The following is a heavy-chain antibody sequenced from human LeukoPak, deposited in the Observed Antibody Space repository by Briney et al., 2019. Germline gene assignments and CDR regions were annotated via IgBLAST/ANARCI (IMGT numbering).Heavy chain of an antibody. Sequence: SQTLSLTCTVSGGSISSGSYYWSWIRQPAGKGLEWIGRIYSSGSTNYNPSLKSRVSISVDTSKNQFSLKLSSVTAADTAVYYCARDLLLWFGELHSYYYYGMDVWGQGTTVTVSS. CDR1: GGSISSGSYY. CDR2: IYSSGST. D-gene: IGHD3-10*01. CDR3: ARDLLLWFGELHSYYYYGMDV. V-gene: IGHV4-61*02. J-gene: IGHJ6*02.